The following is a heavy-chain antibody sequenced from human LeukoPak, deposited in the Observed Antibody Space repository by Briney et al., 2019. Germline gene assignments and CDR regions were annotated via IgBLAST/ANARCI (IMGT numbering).Heavy chain of an antibody. CDR2: INHSGST. J-gene: IGHJ4*02. D-gene: IGHD2-15*01. Sequence: PSETLSLTCAVYGGSFSGYYWSWIRQPPGKGLEWIGEINHSGSTNYNPSLKSRVTISVDTSKNQFSLKLSSVTAADTAVYYCARAQGYCSGGSCYTVDYWGQGTLVTVSS. CDR1: GGSFSGYY. CDR3: ARAQGYCSGGSCYTVDY. V-gene: IGHV4-34*01.